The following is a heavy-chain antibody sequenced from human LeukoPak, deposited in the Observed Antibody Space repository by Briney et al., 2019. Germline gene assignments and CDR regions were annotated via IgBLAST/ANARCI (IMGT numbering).Heavy chain of an antibody. CDR1: GGSISTDY. Sequence: SETLSLTCNVAGGSISTDYWGWIRQPPGKGLEWIGYVYYSGTTNYNPSLKSRVTISVDTSKNQFSLKLTSVTAADTAVYYCARGGKWLQIDYWGQGTLVTVSS. J-gene: IGHJ4*02. CDR2: VYYSGTT. CDR3: ARGGKWLQIDY. V-gene: IGHV4-59*01. D-gene: IGHD5-24*01.